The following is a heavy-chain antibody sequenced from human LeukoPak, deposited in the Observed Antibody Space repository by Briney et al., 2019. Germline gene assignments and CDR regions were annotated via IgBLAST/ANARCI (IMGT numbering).Heavy chain of an antibody. V-gene: IGHV3-23*01. CDR2: IFPSGGEI. CDR3: ATYRQVLLSFES. D-gene: IGHD2/OR15-2a*01. CDR1: GSTFSTFA. J-gene: IGHJ4*02. Sequence: GGSLRLSCEASGSTFSTFAMIWVRQPPGKGLEWVSSIFPSGGEIHYADSVRGRFTISRDNSKSTLSLQMNSLRAEDTAIYYCATYRQVLLSFESWGQGTLVTVSS.